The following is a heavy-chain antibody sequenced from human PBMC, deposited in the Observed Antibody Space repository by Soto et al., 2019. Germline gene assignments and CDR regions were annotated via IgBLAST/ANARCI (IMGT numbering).Heavy chain of an antibody. Sequence: SETLSLTCAVYGGSFSGYYWSWIRQPPGKGLEWIGEINHSGSTNYNPSLKSRVTISVDTSKNQFSLKLSSVTAADTAVYYCARGGPSGGIVVVVAATRRNHWFDPCGQGTLVTVSS. CDR1: GGSFSGYY. CDR3: ARGGPSGGIVVVVAATRRNHWFDP. D-gene: IGHD2-15*01. J-gene: IGHJ5*02. CDR2: INHSGST. V-gene: IGHV4-34*01.